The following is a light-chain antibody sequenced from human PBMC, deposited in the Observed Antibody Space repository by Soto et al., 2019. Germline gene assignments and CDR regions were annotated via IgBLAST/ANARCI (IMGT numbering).Light chain of an antibody. CDR1: SSNIGAGYD. CDR2: GNS. J-gene: IGLJ1*01. CDR3: LSFHNSLSVYV. V-gene: IGLV1-40*01. Sequence: QSVLTQPPSVSGAPGQRVTISCTGSSSNIGAGYDVHWYQQLPGTAPKLLIYGNSNRPSGVPDRFSGSKSGTSASLAIPGFGGEDEENYNSLSFHNSLSVYVLGSGTKLTF.